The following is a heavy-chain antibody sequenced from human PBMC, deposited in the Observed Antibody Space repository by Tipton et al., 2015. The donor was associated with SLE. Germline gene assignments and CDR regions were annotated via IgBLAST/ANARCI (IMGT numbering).Heavy chain of an antibody. Sequence: TLSLTCFVSGDSITSDIYYGGWIRQPPGKGLEWIGSVYDSGTTHYNPSLKSRVTMSVDTSKTQFSLKLGSLTAADTAVYYCARGPPFMEWERNWFDPWGQGTQVTVSS. CDR1: GDSITSDIYY. CDR3: ARGPPFMEWERNWFDP. CDR2: VYDSGTT. J-gene: IGHJ5*02. D-gene: IGHD3-3*02. V-gene: IGHV4-39*07.